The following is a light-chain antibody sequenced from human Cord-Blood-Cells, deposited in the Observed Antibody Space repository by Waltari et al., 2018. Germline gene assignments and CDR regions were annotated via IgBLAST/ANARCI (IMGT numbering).Light chain of an antibody. CDR3: QQRSNWPPTWT. Sequence: EIVLTQSPATLSLSPGERATLSCRASQSVSSYLAWYQQKPGQAPRLLIYDASNRATGIPARFSGSVSGTDFTLTISSLEPEDFAVYYCQQRSNWPPTWTFGQGTKVEIK. CDR2: DAS. CDR1: QSVSSY. V-gene: IGKV3-11*01. J-gene: IGKJ1*01.